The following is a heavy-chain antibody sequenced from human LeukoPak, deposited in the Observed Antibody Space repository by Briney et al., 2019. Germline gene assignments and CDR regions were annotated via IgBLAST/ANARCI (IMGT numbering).Heavy chain of an antibody. CDR3: ARIRGRSGDYLDY. D-gene: IGHD6-25*01. CDR1: GYTFTSYA. J-gene: IGHJ4*02. Sequence: GASVKVSCKASGYTFTSYAMHWVRQAPGQRLEWMGWINAGNGNTKYSQKFQGRVTITRDTSASTAYMELSSLRSEDTAVYYCARIRGRSGDYLDYWGQGTLVTVSS. V-gene: IGHV1-3*01. CDR2: INAGNGNT.